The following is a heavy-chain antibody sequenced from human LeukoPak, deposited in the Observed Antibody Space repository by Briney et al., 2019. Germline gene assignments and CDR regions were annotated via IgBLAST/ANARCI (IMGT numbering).Heavy chain of an antibody. J-gene: IGHJ4*02. D-gene: IGHD6-19*01. V-gene: IGHV3-23*01. CDR2: ISGGGEST. CDR1: EFTFSSHA. Sequence: GGSLRLSCVASEFTFSSHAMNWVRQAPGKGLEWVSSISGGGESTYYADSVKGRLTVSRDNSKNTLYLQINSLRGEDTAVYYCAKGKYSSGGVPDYWGQGTLVTVSS. CDR3: AKGKYSSGGVPDY.